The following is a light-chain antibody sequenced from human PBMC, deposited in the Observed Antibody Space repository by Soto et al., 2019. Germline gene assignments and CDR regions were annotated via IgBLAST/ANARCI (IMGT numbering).Light chain of an antibody. CDR1: QSVSSSY. CDR2: ATS. CDR3: QEYGSSRT. Sequence: EIVLTQSPVTLSLSPGERATLSCRASQSVSSSYLAWYQQKPGQAPRLLIYATSSRATGIPDRFSGSGSGTDFTLTISRLEPEDFAVYYCQEYGSSRTFGQGTKV. J-gene: IGKJ1*01. V-gene: IGKV3-20*01.